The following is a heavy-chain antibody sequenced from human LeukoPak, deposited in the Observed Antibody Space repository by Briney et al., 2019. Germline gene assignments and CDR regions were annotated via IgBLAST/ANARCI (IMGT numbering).Heavy chain of an antibody. V-gene: IGHV1-69*13. CDR1: GGTFSSYA. Sequence: ASVKVSCKASGGTFSSYAISWVRQAPGQGLEWMGGIIPIFGTANYAQKFQGRVTITADESTSTAYMELSSLRSEDTAVYYCAREVAYGDYYYFDYWGRGTLVTVSS. J-gene: IGHJ4*02. CDR3: AREVAYGDYYYFDY. D-gene: IGHD4-17*01. CDR2: IIPIFGTA.